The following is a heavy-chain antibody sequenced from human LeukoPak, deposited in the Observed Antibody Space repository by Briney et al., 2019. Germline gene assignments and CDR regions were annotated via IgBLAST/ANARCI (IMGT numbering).Heavy chain of an antibody. Sequence: ASVKVSCKASGYAFTSYGINWVRQATGQGLEWMGWMNPNSGNTGYAQKFQGRVTMTRNTSISTAYMELSSLRSEDTAVYYCARDDGSGSYLGYYYYYGMDVWGQGTTVTVSS. CDR3: ARDDGSGSYLGYYYYYGMDV. D-gene: IGHD3-10*01. J-gene: IGHJ6*02. V-gene: IGHV1-8*01. CDR2: MNPNSGNT. CDR1: GYAFTSYG.